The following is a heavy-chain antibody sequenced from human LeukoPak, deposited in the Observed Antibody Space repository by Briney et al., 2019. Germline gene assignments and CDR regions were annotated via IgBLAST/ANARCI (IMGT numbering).Heavy chain of an antibody. Sequence: SETLSLTCAVYGGSFSGYFWSWIRQPPGKGLEWIGDINHNGGTNYNPSLKSRVTISVDTSKNQFSLKLSSVTAADTAVYYCARVRSKEPLRTLFDYWGQGALVTVSS. J-gene: IGHJ4*02. CDR2: INHNGGT. CDR3: ARVRSKEPLRTLFDY. D-gene: IGHD5-12*01. V-gene: IGHV4-34*01. CDR1: GGSFSGYF.